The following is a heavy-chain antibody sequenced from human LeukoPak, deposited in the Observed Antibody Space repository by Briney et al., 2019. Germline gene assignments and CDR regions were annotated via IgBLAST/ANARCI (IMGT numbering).Heavy chain of an antibody. CDR1: GFTFSSYA. CDR3: AKTYYYDSSGYTSYFDY. CDR2: NSGSGGST. J-gene: IGHJ4*02. Sequence: GGSLRLSCAASGFTFSSYAMSWVRQAPGKGLEWVSANSGSGGSTYYADSVKGRFTISRDNSKNTLYLQMNSLRAEDTAVYYCAKTYYYDSSGYTSYFDYWGQGTLVTVSS. V-gene: IGHV3-23*01. D-gene: IGHD3-22*01.